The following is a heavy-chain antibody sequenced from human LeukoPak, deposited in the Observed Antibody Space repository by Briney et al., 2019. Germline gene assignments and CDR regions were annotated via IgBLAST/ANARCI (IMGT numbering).Heavy chain of an antibody. CDR1: GFTFSHAW. CDR2: ISSSGSTI. CDR3: ARDARLDTMIVVVGPPHDY. J-gene: IGHJ4*02. V-gene: IGHV3-48*04. Sequence: QSGGSLRLSCAVSGFTFSHAWMSWVRQAPGKGLEWVSYISSSGSTIYYADSVKGRFTISRDNAKNSLYLQMNSLRAEDTAVYYCARDARLDTMIVVVGPPHDYWGQGTLVTVSS. D-gene: IGHD3-22*01.